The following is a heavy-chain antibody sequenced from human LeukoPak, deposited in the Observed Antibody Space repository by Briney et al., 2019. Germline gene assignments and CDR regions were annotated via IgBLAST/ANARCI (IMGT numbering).Heavy chain of an antibody. Sequence: ASVKVSCKVSGYTLTELFMHWVRQAPGKGLEWMGGFDPEDGETIYAQKFQGRVTMTEDTSTDTAYMELSSLRSEDTAVYYCATDRGYYYGSGTNFDYWGQGTLVTVSS. V-gene: IGHV1-24*01. CDR2: FDPEDGET. J-gene: IGHJ4*02. CDR1: GYTLTELF. D-gene: IGHD3-10*01. CDR3: ATDRGYYYGSGTNFDY.